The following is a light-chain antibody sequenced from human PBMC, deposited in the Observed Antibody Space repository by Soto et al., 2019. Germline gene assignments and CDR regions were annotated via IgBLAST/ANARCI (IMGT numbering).Light chain of an antibody. CDR1: SSNIGSNY. J-gene: IGLJ2*01. CDR3: ATWDDSLSGV. CDR2: RND. Sequence: QAVVTQPPSASGTPGQRVTISCSGSSSNIGSNYVYWYQQFPGTAPKLLIYRNDQRPSGVPDRFSGSKSGTSASLAISGLRSEDEADYYCATWDDSLSGVFGGGTKLTVL. V-gene: IGLV1-47*01.